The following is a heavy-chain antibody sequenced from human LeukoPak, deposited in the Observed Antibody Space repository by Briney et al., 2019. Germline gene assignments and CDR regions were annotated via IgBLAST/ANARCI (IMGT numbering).Heavy chain of an antibody. Sequence: SETLSLTCAVYGVSFSGYYWSWIRQPPGKGLEWIGEINHSGSTNYNPSLKSRVTISVDTSKNQFSLKLGSVTAADTAVYYCARHPRSGSYYNAFDIWGQGTMVTVSS. J-gene: IGHJ3*02. V-gene: IGHV4-34*01. CDR2: INHSGST. CDR3: ARHPRSGSYYNAFDI. CDR1: GVSFSGYY. D-gene: IGHD1-26*01.